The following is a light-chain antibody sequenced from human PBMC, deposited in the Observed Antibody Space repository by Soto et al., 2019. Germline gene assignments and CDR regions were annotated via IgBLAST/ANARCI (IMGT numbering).Light chain of an antibody. J-gene: IGLJ1*01. CDR2: DVS. CDR1: SSDVGTYNY. CDR3: CSYAGSYIVHV. V-gene: IGLV2-11*01. Sequence: QSALTQPRSVSGSPGQSVTISCTGTSSDVGTYNYVSWYQQHPGKAPKVMIYDVSKRPSGVPDRFSGSKSGNTASLTISGLQAEDEADYYCCSYAGSYIVHVFGTGTKLTVL.